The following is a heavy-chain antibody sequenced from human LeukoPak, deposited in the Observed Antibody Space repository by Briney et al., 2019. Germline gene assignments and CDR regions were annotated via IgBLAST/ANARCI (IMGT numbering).Heavy chain of an antibody. CDR3: ARVRIEQQPYDY. D-gene: IGHD6-13*01. CDR2: ISAYNGNT. CDR1: GYTFSSYG. J-gene: IGHJ4*02. V-gene: IGHV1-18*01. Sequence: VASVKVSCKASGYTFSSYGIRWVRQAPGQGLEWMGWISAYNGNTNYAQKLQGRATMTTDTSTSTAYMELRSLRSDDTAVYYCARVRIEQQPYDYWGQGTLVTVSS.